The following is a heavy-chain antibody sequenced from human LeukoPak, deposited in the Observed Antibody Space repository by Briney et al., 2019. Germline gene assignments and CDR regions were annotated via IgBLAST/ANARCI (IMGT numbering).Heavy chain of an antibody. D-gene: IGHD1-1*01. CDR2: INPNTGVT. V-gene: IGHV1-2*02. CDR3: ARDGTSNWLNLVY. Sequence: GASVKASCKASGYTFTGYYIHWVRQAPGQGLEWMGWINPNTGVTNYPQKFQGRVTLTRDTSISTAYMELRRLTFDDTAVYYCARDGTSNWLNLVYWGQGTLVTVSP. J-gene: IGHJ4*02. CDR1: GYTFTGYY.